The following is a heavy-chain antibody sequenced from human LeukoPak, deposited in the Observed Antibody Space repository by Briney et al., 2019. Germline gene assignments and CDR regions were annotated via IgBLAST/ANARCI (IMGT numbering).Heavy chain of an antibody. V-gene: IGHV3-23*01. CDR3: AKDRTGIAVAGN. J-gene: IGHJ4*02. D-gene: IGHD6-19*01. CDR2: ISASGGST. CDR1: GFTFSSSA. Sequence: GGSLRLSCAASGFTFSSSAMSWVRQVPGKGLEWVSGISASGGSTSYADSVKGRFTISRDNSKNTLYLQMNSLRAEDTAVYYCAKDRTGIAVAGNWGQGTLVTVSS.